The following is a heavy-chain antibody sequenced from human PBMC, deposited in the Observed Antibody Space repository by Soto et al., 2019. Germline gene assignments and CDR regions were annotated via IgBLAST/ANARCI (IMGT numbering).Heavy chain of an antibody. D-gene: IGHD7-27*01. CDR3: ATWKELGGY. V-gene: IGHV1-8*01. CDR2: MNPDRGNT. J-gene: IGHJ4*02. Sequence: QVQLVQSGAEVKKPGASVKVSCKASGYSFTSYEINWVRQATGQGLEWLGWMNPDRGNTGYGEKFQGRITMTRNTAISTAYMELSSLRYEDTAVYYCATWKELGGYWGQGTLVTVSS. CDR1: GYSFTSYE.